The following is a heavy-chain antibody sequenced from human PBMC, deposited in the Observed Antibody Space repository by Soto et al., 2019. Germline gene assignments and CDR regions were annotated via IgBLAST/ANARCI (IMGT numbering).Heavy chain of an antibody. J-gene: IGHJ6*03. CDR3: ANHLAGQGYYYYYMDV. V-gene: IGHV3-23*01. CDR2: ITGGGEDT. CDR1: GFTFSNYA. Sequence: EVQLLESGGGLVQPGGSLRLSCEASGFTFSNYAMSWVRQAPGKGLEWVSAITGGGEDTYYADSVKGRFTISRDNSKNTLYLQMNSLRVDDTAVYFCANHLAGQGYYYYYMDVCGEGTTVTVSS.